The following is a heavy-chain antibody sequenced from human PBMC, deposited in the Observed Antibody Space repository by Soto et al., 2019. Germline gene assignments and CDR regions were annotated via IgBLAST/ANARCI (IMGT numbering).Heavy chain of an antibody. CDR1: GGSISSGDYY. V-gene: IGHV4-30-4*01. D-gene: IGHD3-10*01. CDR2: IYYSGST. J-gene: IGHJ3*02. Sequence: QVQLQESGPGLVKPSQTLSLTCTVSGGSISSGDYYWSWIHQPPGKGLEWIGYIYYSGSTYYNPSLKSRVTISVDTSKNQFSLKLSSVTAADTAVYYCARGTPMASYYYGSGHAFDIWGQGTMVTVSS. CDR3: ARGTPMASYYYGSGHAFDI.